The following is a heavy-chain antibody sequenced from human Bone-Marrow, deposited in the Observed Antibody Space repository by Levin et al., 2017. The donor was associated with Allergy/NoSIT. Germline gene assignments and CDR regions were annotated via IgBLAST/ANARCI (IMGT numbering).Heavy chain of an antibody. V-gene: IGHV3-48*03. CDR2: ISSSGSTI. J-gene: IGHJ3*02. CDR1: GFTFSSYE. CDR3: ARGLASSWYGGGAFDI. Sequence: GGSLRLSCAASGFTFSSYEMNWVRQAPGKGLEWVSYISSSGSTIYYADSVKGRFTISRDNAKNSLYLQMNSLRAEDTAVYYCARGLASSWYGGGAFDIWGQGTMVTVSS. D-gene: IGHD6-13*01.